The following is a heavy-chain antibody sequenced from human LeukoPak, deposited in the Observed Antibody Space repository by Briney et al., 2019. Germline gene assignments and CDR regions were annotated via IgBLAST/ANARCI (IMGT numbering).Heavy chain of an antibody. CDR1: GFTFDDYD. V-gene: IGHV3-20*04. J-gene: IGHJ4*02. Sequence: GGSLRLSCAASGFTFDDYDMSWIRQAPGKGLEWVSGINWNGGSTGYADSVKGRFTISRDNAKNSLYLQMNSLRAEDTALYYCASGRRISVAGRFDYWGQGTLVTVSS. CDR2: INWNGGST. CDR3: ASGRRISVAGRFDY. D-gene: IGHD6-19*01.